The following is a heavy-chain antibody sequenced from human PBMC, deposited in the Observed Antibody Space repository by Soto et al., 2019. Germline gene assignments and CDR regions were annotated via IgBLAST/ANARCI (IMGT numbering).Heavy chain of an antibody. Sequence: SETLSLTCTFSGGSISSYYWSWIRQPPGKGLKWIGYIYYSGSTNYNPSLKSRVTISVDTSKNQFSLKLSSVTAADTAVYYCARHRWPLWWFDPWGQGTLVTVS. CDR3: ARHRWPLWWFDP. D-gene: IGHD2-15*01. CDR1: GGSISSYY. CDR2: IYYSGST. V-gene: IGHV4-59*01. J-gene: IGHJ5*02.